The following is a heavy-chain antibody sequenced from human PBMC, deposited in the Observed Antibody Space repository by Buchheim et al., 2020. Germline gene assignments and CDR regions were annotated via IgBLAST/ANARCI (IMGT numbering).Heavy chain of an antibody. V-gene: IGHV3-30-3*01. J-gene: IGHJ6*02. CDR2: ISYDGSNK. CDR3: ARDRKSNDFWSGYTYYYYGMDV. D-gene: IGHD3-3*01. Sequence: QVQLVESGGGVVQPGRSLRLSCAASGFTFSSYAMHRVRQAPGKGLEWVAVISYDGSNKYYADSVKGRFTISRDNSKNTLYLQMNSLRAEDTAVYYCARDRKSNDFWSGYTYYYYGMDVWGQGTT. CDR1: GFTFSSYA.